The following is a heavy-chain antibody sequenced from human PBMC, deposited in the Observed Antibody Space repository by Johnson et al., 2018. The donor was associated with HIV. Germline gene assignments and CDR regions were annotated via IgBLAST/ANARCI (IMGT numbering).Heavy chain of an antibody. Sequence: EQLVESGGGVVQPGRSLRLSCAASGFTFSSYAMSWVRQAPGKGLEWVSAISGSCGYTYYADSVKGRFTISRDSSKNTLYLQMNSLRAEDTAVYYCAKSPMVRGSEGAFDIWGQGTMVTVSS. CDR2: ISGSCGYT. D-gene: IGHD3-10*01. J-gene: IGHJ3*02. V-gene: IGHV3-23*04. CDR3: AKSPMVRGSEGAFDI. CDR1: GFTFSSYA.